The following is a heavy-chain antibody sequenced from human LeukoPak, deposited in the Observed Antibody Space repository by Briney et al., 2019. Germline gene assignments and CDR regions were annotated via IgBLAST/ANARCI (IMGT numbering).Heavy chain of an antibody. J-gene: IGHJ4*02. V-gene: IGHV3-73*01. CDR2: IRSKANSYAT. Sequence: GGSLRLSCAASGFTFSGSAMHWVRQASGKGLEWVGRIRSKANSYATAYAASVKGRFTISRDDSKNTAYLQMNSLKTEDTAVYYCTRHANYYDSSGVDYWGQGTLVTVSS. CDR1: GFTFSGSA. D-gene: IGHD3-22*01. CDR3: TRHANYYDSSGVDY.